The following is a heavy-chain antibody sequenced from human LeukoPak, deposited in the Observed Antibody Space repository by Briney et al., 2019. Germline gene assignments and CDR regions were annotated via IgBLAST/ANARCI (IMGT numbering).Heavy chain of an antibody. CDR2: IWYDGSNK. Sequence: GGSLRLSCAASGFTFSSHGMHWVRQAPGKGLEWVAVIWYDGSNKYYADSVKGRFTISRDNSKNTLYLQMNSLRAEDTAVYYCARVPSAGYYDSSGYLDYWGQGTLVTVSS. J-gene: IGHJ4*02. V-gene: IGHV3-33*01. D-gene: IGHD3-22*01. CDR1: GFTFSSHG. CDR3: ARVPSAGYYDSSGYLDY.